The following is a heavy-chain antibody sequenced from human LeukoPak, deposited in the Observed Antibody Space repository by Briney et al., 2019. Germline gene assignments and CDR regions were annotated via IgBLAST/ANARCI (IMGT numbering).Heavy chain of an antibody. D-gene: IGHD3-10*01. CDR2: IYSGGST. J-gene: IGHJ4*02. CDR3: ARTVYYGSGSYYFDY. V-gene: IGHV3-53*01. CDR1: GFTVSSNY. Sequence: PGGSLRLSCAASGFTVSSNYTSWVRQAPGKGLEWVSVIYSGGSTYYADSVKGRFTISRDNSKNTLYLQMNSLRAEDTAVYYCARTVYYGSGSYYFDYWGQGTLVTVSS.